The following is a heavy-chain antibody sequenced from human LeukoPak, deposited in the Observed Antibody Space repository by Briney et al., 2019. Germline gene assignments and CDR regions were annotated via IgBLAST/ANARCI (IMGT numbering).Heavy chain of an antibody. J-gene: IGHJ5*02. V-gene: IGHV4-39*01. CDR1: GGSISSSSYY. D-gene: IGHD4-17*01. Sequence: KPSETLSLTCTASGGSISSSSYYWGWIRQPPGKGLEWIGSIYYSGSTYYNPSLKSRVTISVGTSKNQFSLKLSSVTAADTAVYYCASIKERNYGDLPRWFDPWGQGTLVTVSS. CDR2: IYYSGST. CDR3: ASIKERNYGDLPRWFDP.